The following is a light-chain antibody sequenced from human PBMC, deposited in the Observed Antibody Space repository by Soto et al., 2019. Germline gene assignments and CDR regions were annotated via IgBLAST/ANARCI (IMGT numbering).Light chain of an antibody. J-gene: IGKJ1*01. CDR2: GAS. Sequence: EIVLTQSPATLSLSPGERATLSCRASQSVSSYLAWYQQKPGQTPRLLIYGASTRATGIPARFSGSGSGTEFTLTISSLQSEDSAVYYCQQYNNWLLWTFGQGIKVDIK. CDR1: QSVSSY. V-gene: IGKV3-15*01. CDR3: QQYNNWLLWT.